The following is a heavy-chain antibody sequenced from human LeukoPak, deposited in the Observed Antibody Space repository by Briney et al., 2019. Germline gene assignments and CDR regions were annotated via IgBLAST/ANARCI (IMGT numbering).Heavy chain of an antibody. CDR3: ARHGGGFGSGTYYNFDY. V-gene: IGHV4-4*02. CDR1: GGSISSTNW. D-gene: IGHD3-10*01. Sequence: SETLSLTCDVSGGSISSTNWWSWVRQPPGQGLEWIGEISLTGETNYNPSLNGRVTMSLDKSRNQPSLKLTSVTAADTAVYYCARHGGGFGSGTYYNFDYWGQGTLVTVSS. CDR2: ISLTGET. J-gene: IGHJ4*02.